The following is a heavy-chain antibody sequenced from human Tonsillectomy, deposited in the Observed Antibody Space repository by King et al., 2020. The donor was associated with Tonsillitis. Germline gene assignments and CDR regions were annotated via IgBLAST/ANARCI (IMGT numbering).Heavy chain of an antibody. V-gene: IGHV4-39*01. CDR1: GDSISSGDHY. D-gene: IGHD1-26*01. J-gene: IGHJ4*02. CDR2: MYSSGTF. CDR3: ARYVSGSFDY. Sequence: QLQESGPGVVKPSETLSLTCTVSGDSISSGDHYWAWICQPPGKTLEGIGYMYSSGTFFYNPSLKSRITISGGTSENRFSLKLTSVTAADTAVYFCARYVSGSFDYWGQGALVTVSS.